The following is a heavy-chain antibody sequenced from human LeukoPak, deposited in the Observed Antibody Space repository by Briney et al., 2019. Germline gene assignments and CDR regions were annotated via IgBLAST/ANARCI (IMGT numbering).Heavy chain of an antibody. D-gene: IGHD2-21*01. CDR3: ALCGGDCYYLDY. Sequence: ASVKVSCKASGYTFTSYYMHWVRQAPGQGLEWMGIINPSGGSTSYAQKFQGRVTMTRDTSTSTVYMELSSLRSEDTAVYYCALCGGDCYYLDYWGQGTLVTVSS. CDR2: INPSGGST. CDR1: GYTFTSYY. V-gene: IGHV1-46*03. J-gene: IGHJ4*02.